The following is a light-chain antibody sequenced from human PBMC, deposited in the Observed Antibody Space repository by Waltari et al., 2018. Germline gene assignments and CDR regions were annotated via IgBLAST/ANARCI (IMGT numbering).Light chain of an antibody. CDR3: SSYTSSSTLAV. CDR1: SSHVGGYNY. Sequence: QSALTQPASVSGSPGQSLTLPCTGTSSHVGGYNYVSWYQQHPGKAPKLMIYEVSNRPSGVSNRFSGSKSGNTASLTISGLQAEDEADYYCSSYTSSSTLAVFGGGTKLTVL. J-gene: IGLJ2*01. CDR2: EVS. V-gene: IGLV2-14*01.